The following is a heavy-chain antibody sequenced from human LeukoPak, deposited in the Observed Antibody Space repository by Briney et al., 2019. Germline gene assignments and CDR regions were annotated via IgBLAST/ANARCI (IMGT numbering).Heavy chain of an antibody. CDR1: GYTFTSYY. D-gene: IGHD4-17*01. J-gene: IGHJ4*02. V-gene: IGHV1-46*01. Sequence: ALVKVSCKASGYTFTSYYMHWVRQAPGQGLEWMGIINPSGGSTSYAQKFQGRVTMTRDTSTSTVYMELSSLRSEDMAVYHCARGYGDYVPTDYWGQGTLVTVSS. CDR2: INPSGGST. CDR3: ARGYGDYVPTDY.